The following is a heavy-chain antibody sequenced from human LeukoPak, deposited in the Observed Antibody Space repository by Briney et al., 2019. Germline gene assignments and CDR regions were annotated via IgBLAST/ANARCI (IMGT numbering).Heavy chain of an antibody. J-gene: IGHJ5*02. V-gene: IGHV5-51*01. CDR3: ARLDLEGPFDP. Sequence: GESLKISCTGSGFTITSYWLGWVRQIPGKGLEWRGIIYPGDSDTRYRPSFQGQVTISADTSINTAYLRWSSLKASDTAMYYCARLDLEGPFDPWGQGNLVTVSS. CDR2: IYPGDSDT. CDR1: GFTITSYW.